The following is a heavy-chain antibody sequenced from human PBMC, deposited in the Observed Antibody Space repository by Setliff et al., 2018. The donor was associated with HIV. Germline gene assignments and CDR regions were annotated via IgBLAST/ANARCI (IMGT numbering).Heavy chain of an antibody. D-gene: IGHD5-12*01. CDR3: ARRAFKDGYKRSYFDY. V-gene: IGHV4-39*01. J-gene: IGHJ4*02. CDR2: IYFSGST. CDR1: GVSISSSSYF. Sequence: SETLSLTCAVSGVSISSSSYFWGWIRRPPGTGLDWIGSIYFSGSTYYNPSLESRVTISMDTSKNQFSLKLTSVTAADTAVYYCARRAFKDGYKRSYFDYWGQGTLVTVSS.